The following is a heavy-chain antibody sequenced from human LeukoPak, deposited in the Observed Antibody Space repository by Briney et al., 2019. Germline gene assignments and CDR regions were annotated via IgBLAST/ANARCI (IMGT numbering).Heavy chain of an antibody. J-gene: IGHJ4*02. D-gene: IGHD4-17*01. Sequence: GGSLRLSCAASGFTFSSSGMHWVRQPPGKGLEWVAVIWSDGSNQIYADSVKGRFTISRDNSKNTLYLQMNSLRAEDTAVYYCAKDLPTVTTSFLGYWGQGTLVTVSS. CDR2: IWSDGSNQ. CDR1: GFTFSSSG. CDR3: AKDLPTVTTSFLGY. V-gene: IGHV3-30*02.